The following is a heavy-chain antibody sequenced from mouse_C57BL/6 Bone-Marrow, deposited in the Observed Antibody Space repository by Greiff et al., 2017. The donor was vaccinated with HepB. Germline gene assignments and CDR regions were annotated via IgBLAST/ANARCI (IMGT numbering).Heavy chain of an antibody. CDR3: AKDSYYGSRDWYFDV. V-gene: IGHV1-69*01. D-gene: IGHD1-1*01. Sequence: VQLQQPGAELVMPGASVKLSCKGSGYTFTSYWMHWVNQRPGQGLEWIGEIDPSDSYTNYNQKFKGKSTLTVDKSSSTAYMQLSSLTSEDSAVYYCAKDSYYGSRDWYFDVWGTGTTVTVSS. CDR2: IDPSDSYT. CDR1: GYTFTSYW. J-gene: IGHJ1*03.